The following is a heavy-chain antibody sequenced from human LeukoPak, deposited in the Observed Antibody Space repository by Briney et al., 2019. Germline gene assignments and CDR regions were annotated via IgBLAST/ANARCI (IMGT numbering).Heavy chain of an antibody. J-gene: IGHJ6*02. V-gene: IGHV3-23*01. CDR3: AKNLYCGGGSCYPSALGMDV. CDR1: GFTFSSYA. Sequence: GGSLRLSCAAPGFTFSSYAMSWVRQAPGKGLEWVSSISGSGNRTYYADSVKGRFTISRDNSKNTLFLQMNSLRAEDTAVYYCAKNLYCGGGSCYPSALGMDVWGQGTTVTVSS. CDR2: ISGSGNRT. D-gene: IGHD2-15*01.